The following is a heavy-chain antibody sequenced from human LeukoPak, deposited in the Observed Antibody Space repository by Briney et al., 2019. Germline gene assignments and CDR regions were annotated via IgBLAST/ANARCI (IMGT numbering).Heavy chain of an antibody. Sequence: SETLSLTCAVYGGSFDGFYWSWFRQAPGGGLEWIGEVNHREVTHYNPSLKSRVTILADASKNQFSLKLTSVTAADTAVYYCARAHSVLRFLEWCRWFDPWGQGTLVTVSS. J-gene: IGHJ5*02. CDR1: GGSFDGFY. V-gene: IGHV4-34*01. D-gene: IGHD3-3*01. CDR2: VNHREVT. CDR3: ARAHSVLRFLEWCRWFDP.